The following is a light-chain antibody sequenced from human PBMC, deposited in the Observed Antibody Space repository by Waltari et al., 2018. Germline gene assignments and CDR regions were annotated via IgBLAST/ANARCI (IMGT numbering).Light chain of an antibody. CDR3: QQYDASPWT. V-gene: IGKV4-1*01. Sequence: SVLYSANNKNYLAWYQHKPGQPPKLLISWASTRESGVPDRVSGGGSGTDFTLTISSLQAEDVAVYYCQQYDASPWTFGQGTKVEIK. CDR1: SVLYSANNKNY. J-gene: IGKJ1*01. CDR2: WAS.